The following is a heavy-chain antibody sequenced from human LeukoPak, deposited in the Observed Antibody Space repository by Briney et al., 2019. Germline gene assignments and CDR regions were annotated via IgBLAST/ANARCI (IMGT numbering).Heavy chain of an antibody. V-gene: IGHV3-48*03. Sequence: GGSLRLSCEASGLTFSSYDMNWVRQAPGKGLEWVSYISSSGNLIHYADSVKGRFTFSRDNARNSLYLQVNSLRADDTAIYYCAREGGWNDFDYWGQGTLVTVSS. CDR1: GLTFSSYD. D-gene: IGHD1-1*01. CDR3: AREGGWNDFDY. J-gene: IGHJ4*02. CDR2: ISSSGNLI.